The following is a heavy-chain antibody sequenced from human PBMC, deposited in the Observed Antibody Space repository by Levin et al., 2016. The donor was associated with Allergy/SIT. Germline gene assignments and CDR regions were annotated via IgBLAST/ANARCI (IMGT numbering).Heavy chain of an antibody. Sequence: GGSLRLSCAASGFTFDDYAMHWVRQAPGKGLEWVSGISWNSDSIGYADSVKGRFTISRDNAKNSLYLQMNSLRAEDTALYYCAKDSSYSYGYRSNFDYWGQGTLVTVSS. D-gene: IGHD5-18*01. CDR1: GFTFDDYA. V-gene: IGHV3-9*01. CDR2: ISWNSDSI. CDR3: AKDSSYSYGYRSNFDY. J-gene: IGHJ4*02.